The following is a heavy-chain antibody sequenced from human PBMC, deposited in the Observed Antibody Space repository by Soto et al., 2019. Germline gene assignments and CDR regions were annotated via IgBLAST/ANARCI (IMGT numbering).Heavy chain of an antibody. Sequence: QVQLQESGPGLVKPSQALSLICTVSGGSISSGGHYWSWIRQHPGKGLEWIGYIYYTGTTYYNPSLRSRHTISVDSSRNQFSLRLSSVTAGDTAVYYCAREDETSYYFDYLGQGTLVTVSS. CDR2: IYYTGTT. CDR1: GGSISSGGHY. J-gene: IGHJ4*02. D-gene: IGHD2-2*01. CDR3: AREDETSYYFDY. V-gene: IGHV4-31*03.